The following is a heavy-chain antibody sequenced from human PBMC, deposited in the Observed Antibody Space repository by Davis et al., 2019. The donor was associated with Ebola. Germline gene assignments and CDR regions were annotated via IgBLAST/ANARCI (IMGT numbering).Heavy chain of an antibody. CDR3: ARGHIVVVTATDY. D-gene: IGHD2-21*02. Sequence: GGSLRLSCAASGFTFSSYEMNWVRQAPGKGLEWVSYISSSGSTIYYADSVKGRFTISRDNAKNSLYLQMNSLRAEDTAVYYCARGHIVVVTATDYWGQGTLVTVSS. J-gene: IGHJ4*02. CDR1: GFTFSSYE. V-gene: IGHV3-48*03. CDR2: ISSSGSTI.